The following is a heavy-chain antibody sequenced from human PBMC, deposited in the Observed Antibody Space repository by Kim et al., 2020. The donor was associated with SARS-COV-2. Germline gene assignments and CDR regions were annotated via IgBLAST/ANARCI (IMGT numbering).Heavy chain of an antibody. D-gene: IGHD3-16*02. CDR3: AKDMRARDYTWVAYRSSLFDF. V-gene: IGHV3-30*18. CDR2: VLYDGNKK. Sequence: GGSLRLSCAASGFTFNDFAMHWVRQAPGKGLEWLAVVLYDGNKKYYADSVKGRFTISRDNSKNALYLQMTGLRPGDTGFYYCAKDMRARDYTWVAYRSSLFDFWGQGVLVSVS. CDR1: GFTFNDFA. J-gene: IGHJ4*02.